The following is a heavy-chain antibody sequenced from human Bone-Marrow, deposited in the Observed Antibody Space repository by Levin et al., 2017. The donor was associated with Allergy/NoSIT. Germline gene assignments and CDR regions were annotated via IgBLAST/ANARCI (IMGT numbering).Heavy chain of an antibody. J-gene: IGHJ3*02. D-gene: IGHD3-22*01. CDR1: GFSLSTGGVA. V-gene: IGHV2-5*02. CDR3: GHLGCYDYDSSDYPSDAFDI. Sequence: SGPTLVKPTQTLTLTCTYSGFSLSTGGVAVGWIRQPPGKALEWLALIYWDDDKRYSPSLSSRHTITKDTSGNQVGLTMINMDPEDTATYQCGHLGCYDYDSSDYPSDAFDIWGQGTFVTVSS. CDR2: IYWDDDK.